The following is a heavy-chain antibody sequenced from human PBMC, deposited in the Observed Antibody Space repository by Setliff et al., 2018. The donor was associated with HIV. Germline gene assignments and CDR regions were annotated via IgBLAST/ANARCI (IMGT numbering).Heavy chain of an antibody. CDR1: GFTFSSFW. D-gene: IGHD2-15*01. J-gene: IGHJ6*03. CDR3: AKAFGYCSGGSCPVLMDV. Sequence: GGSLRLSCAASGFTFSSFWMSWVRQAPGKGLEWVANINQVESGKYYVDSVKGRFTISRDNAKNSLYLQMNSLRAKDAAVYYCAKAFGYCSGGSCPVLMDVWGKGTTVTVSS. CDR2: INQVESGK. V-gene: IGHV3-7*01.